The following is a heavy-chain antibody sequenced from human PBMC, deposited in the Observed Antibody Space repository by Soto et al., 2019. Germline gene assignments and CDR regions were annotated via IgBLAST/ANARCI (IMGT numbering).Heavy chain of an antibody. J-gene: IGHJ5*02. CDR2: IYYSGST. CDR1: GGSISSGAYY. CDR3: ARDVTRNWFDP. V-gene: IGHV4-31*03. Sequence: SETLSLTCTVSGGSISSGAYYWSWIRQHPGKGLEWIGYIYYSGSTYYKPSLKSRVTMSVDTSKNQFSLKLSSVTAADTAVYYCARDVTRNWFDPWGQGTLVTVSS.